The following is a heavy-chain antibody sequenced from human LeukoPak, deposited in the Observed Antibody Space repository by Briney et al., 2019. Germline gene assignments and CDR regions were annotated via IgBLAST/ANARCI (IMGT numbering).Heavy chain of an antibody. V-gene: IGHV3-74*01. Sequence: PGGSLRLSCAASGFTFSAYWMHWVRQTPEKGLVWVSRINSDGSSTSYADSVKGRFTISRDNAKNTLYLQMNSLRAEDTAVYYCARARGYCSSTSCYYYYGMDVWGQGTTVTVSS. D-gene: IGHD2-2*01. J-gene: IGHJ6*02. CDR3: ARARGYCSSTSCYYYYGMDV. CDR1: GFTFSAYW. CDR2: INSDGSST.